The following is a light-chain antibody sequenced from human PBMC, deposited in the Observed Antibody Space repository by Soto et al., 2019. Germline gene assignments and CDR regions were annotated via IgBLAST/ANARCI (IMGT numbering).Light chain of an antibody. Sequence: QTVVTQEPSLTVSPGGTVTLTCDSSTGAVTASHYPFWFQQKPGQAPRTLIFDTSDKSSWTPARFSGSLLGGKAALTLSGSQPEDEADPYCLVAYRGHRVFGAGTQLTVL. J-gene: IGLJ7*01. CDR1: TGAVTASHY. CDR3: LVAYRGHRV. CDR2: DTS. V-gene: IGLV7-46*01.